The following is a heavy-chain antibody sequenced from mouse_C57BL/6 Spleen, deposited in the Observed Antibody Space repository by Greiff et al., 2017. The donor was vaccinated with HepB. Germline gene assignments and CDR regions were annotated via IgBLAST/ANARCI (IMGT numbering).Heavy chain of an antibody. J-gene: IGHJ2*01. D-gene: IGHD2-3*01. CDR1: GFTFSDYG. Sequence: EVKVVESGGGLVKPGGSLKLSCAASGFTFSDYGMHWVRQAPEKGLEWVAYISSGSSTIYYADTVKGRFTISRDNAKNTLFLQMTSLRSEDTAMYYCARYGYYYFDYWGQGTTLTVSS. V-gene: IGHV5-17*01. CDR2: ISSGSSTI. CDR3: ARYGYYYFDY.